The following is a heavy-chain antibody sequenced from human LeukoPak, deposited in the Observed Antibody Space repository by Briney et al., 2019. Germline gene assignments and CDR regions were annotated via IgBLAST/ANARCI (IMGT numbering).Heavy chain of an antibody. CDR1: GFTFSSYS. CDR2: ISSSSSTI. CDR3: ARGMATQNYYFDY. Sequence: GGSLRLSSAASGFTFSSYSMNWVRQAPGKGLEWVSYISSSSSTIYYADSVKGRFTISRDNAKNSLYLQMNSLRAEDTAVYYCARGMATQNYYFDYWGQGTLVTVSS. J-gene: IGHJ4*02. V-gene: IGHV3-48*01. D-gene: IGHD5-24*01.